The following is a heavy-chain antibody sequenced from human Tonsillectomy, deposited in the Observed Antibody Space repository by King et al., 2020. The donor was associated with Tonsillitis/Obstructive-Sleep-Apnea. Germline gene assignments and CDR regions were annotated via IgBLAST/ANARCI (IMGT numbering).Heavy chain of an antibody. V-gene: IGHV3-72*01. D-gene: IGHD2-15*01. CDR2: TRNKANSYTT. J-gene: IGHJ4*02. Sequence: VQLVESGGGLVQPGGSLRLSCAASGFTFSDHYMDWVRQAPGKGLEWVGRTRNKANSYTTEYAASVKGRFTISRDDSKNSLYLQMNSLKSEDTAVYYCARVRCSGGYYVLDHWGQGTLVTVSS. CDR3: ARVRCSGGYYVLDH. CDR1: GFTFSDHY.